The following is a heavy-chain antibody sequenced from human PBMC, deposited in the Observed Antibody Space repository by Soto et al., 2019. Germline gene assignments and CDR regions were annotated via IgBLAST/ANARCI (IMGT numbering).Heavy chain of an antibody. D-gene: IGHD3-3*01. J-gene: IGHJ5*02. CDR3: AKDQDTIFGVVIGAQNWFDP. Sequence: GGSLRLSCAASGFTFSSYGMHWVRQAPGKGLEWVAVISYDGSNKYYADSVKGRFTISRDNSKNTLYLQMNSLRAEDTAVYYCAKDQDTIFGVVIGAQNWFDPWGQGTLVTVSS. V-gene: IGHV3-30*18. CDR1: GFTFSSYG. CDR2: ISYDGSNK.